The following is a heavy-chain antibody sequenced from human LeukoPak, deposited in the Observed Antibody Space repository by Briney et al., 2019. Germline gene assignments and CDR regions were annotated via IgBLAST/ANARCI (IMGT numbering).Heavy chain of an antibody. V-gene: IGHV3-7*01. Sequence: PGGSLRLSCVTSGFIFSNYWMNWVRQAPGKGLEWVANIKQDGSETYYVDAVKGRFTISRDNARNSLSLQMNSLRGEDTSLYYCARDSSPSSGDYYWDAFDSWGQGTLVTVSS. D-gene: IGHD4-17*01. J-gene: IGHJ3*02. CDR1: GFIFSNYW. CDR2: IKQDGSET. CDR3: ARDSSPSSGDYYWDAFDS.